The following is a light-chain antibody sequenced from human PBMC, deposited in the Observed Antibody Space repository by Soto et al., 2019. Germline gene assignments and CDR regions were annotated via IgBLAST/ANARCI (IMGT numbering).Light chain of an antibody. CDR3: KQGNSPLFP. CDR1: QSISSY. CDR2: AAS. J-gene: IGKJ3*01. V-gene: IGKV1-39*01. Sequence: DIQMTQSPSSLSASVGDRVTITCRASQSISSYLNWYQQKPGKAPKLLIYAASSLQSGVPSRFIGVGPGTNSLLTTASLQPEDFETNNCKQGNSPLFPFGPGPKWISN.